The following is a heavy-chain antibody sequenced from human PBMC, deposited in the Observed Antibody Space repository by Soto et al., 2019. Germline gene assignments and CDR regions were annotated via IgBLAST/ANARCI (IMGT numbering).Heavy chain of an antibody. Sequence: SETLSLTCTVSGGSISSGDYYWSWIRQHPGKGLEWIGYIYYSGSTYYNPSLKSRTTISVDTSKNQFSLKLSSVTAADTAVYYCARAPRGNYGYPSYFDYWGQGTLVTV. D-gene: IGHD3-10*01. CDR1: GGSISSGDYY. V-gene: IGHV4-31*03. CDR3: ARAPRGNYGYPSYFDY. J-gene: IGHJ4*02. CDR2: IYYSGST.